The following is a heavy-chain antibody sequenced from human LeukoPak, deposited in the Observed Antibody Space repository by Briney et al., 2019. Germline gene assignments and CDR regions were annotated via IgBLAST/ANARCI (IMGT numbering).Heavy chain of an antibody. CDR2: IYYSGST. D-gene: IGHD3-22*01. CDR3: ARAETYYYDSSGYLLDY. Sequence: SETLSLTCTVSGCSISSYYWSWIRQAPGKGLEWIGYIYYSGSTNYNPSLKIRVTISVDTSKNQFSLKLSSVTAADTAVYYCARAETYYYDSSGYLLDYWGQGTLVTVSS. CDR1: GCSISSYY. J-gene: IGHJ4*02. V-gene: IGHV4-59*01.